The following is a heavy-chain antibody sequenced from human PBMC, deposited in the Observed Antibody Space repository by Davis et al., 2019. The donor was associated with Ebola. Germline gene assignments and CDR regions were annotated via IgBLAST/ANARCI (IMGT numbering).Heavy chain of an antibody. J-gene: IGHJ6*02. CDR1: GGSISSSNW. CDR2: IYHSGST. V-gene: IGHV4-4*02. D-gene: IGHD2-8*02. CDR3: ARHKTYCTGGVCPYYYGMDV. Sequence: SETLSLTCAVSGGSISSSNWWSWVRQPPGKGLEWIGEIYHSGSTNYNPSLKSRVTISVDTSKNQFSLKLSSVTAADTAVYYCARHKTYCTGGVCPYYYGMDVWGQGTTVTVSS.